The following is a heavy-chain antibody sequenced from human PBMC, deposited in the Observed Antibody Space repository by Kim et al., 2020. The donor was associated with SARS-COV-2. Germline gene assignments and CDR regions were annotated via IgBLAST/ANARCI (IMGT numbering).Heavy chain of an antibody. CDR1: GFTFSDYY. CDR2: ISSSSSYT. D-gene: IGHD3-16*02. Sequence: GGSLRLSCAASGFTFSDYYMSWIRQAPGKGLEWVSYISSSSSYTNYADSVKGRFTISRDNAKNSLYLQMNSLRAEDTAVYYCARYYPIEGYDYVWGSYRPLDYWGQGTLVTVSS. CDR3: ARYYPIEGYDYVWGSYRPLDY. J-gene: IGHJ4*02. V-gene: IGHV3-11*03.